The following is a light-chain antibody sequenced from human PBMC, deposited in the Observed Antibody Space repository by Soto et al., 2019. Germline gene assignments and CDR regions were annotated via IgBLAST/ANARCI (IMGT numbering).Light chain of an antibody. CDR2: DAS. J-gene: IGKJ5*01. Sequence: DIQITQSPSSLSAFVGDRVTLTCQASQDISKYLNWYQQKPGKAPNLLIYDASVLRTGVPSRFSGSGSGTYFTFTINNLQPEDIATYCCQQYDTLPITFGQGTRLEIK. CDR1: QDISKY. V-gene: IGKV1-33*01. CDR3: QQYDTLPIT.